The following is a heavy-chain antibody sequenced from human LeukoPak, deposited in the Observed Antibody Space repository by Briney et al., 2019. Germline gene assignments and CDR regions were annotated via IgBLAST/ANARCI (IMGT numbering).Heavy chain of an antibody. J-gene: IGHJ4*02. CDR1: GFTFSSYS. CDR2: IIGSGGST. CDR3: AINSGYDWIVTLDY. D-gene: IGHD5-12*01. Sequence: GGSLTPSCPPSGFTFSSYSIGWARQPPGEGLGWVSSIIGSGGSTYYAESVTGRLTLSRTTSKNSLYLQMNRLRAEHPSVYYCAINSGYDWIVTLDYWGQGTLVTVSS. V-gene: IGHV3-23*01.